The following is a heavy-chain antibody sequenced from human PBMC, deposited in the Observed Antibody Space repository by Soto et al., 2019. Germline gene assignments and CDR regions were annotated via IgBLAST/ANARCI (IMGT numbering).Heavy chain of an antibody. Sequence: EVQLVESGGGLVQPGGSLRLSCAASGFTFSSYWMSWFRQAPGKGLEWVANIKQDGSEENYVDSVKGRFTFSRDNAKNALYLQMNSLRVEDTAVYYCAREIAARLWGKGTTVTVSS. D-gene: IGHD6-6*01. J-gene: IGHJ6*04. CDR3: AREIAARL. CDR1: GFTFSSYW. V-gene: IGHV3-7*01. CDR2: IKQDGSEE.